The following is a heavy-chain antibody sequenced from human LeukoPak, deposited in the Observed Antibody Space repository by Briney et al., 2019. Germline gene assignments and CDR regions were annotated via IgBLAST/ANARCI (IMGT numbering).Heavy chain of an antibody. Sequence: PSETLSLTCAVYGGSFSGYYWSWIRQPPGQGLEWIGEINHSGSTNYNPSLKSRVTISVDTSKNQFSLKLSSVTAADTAVYYCAIFPALSHCSSTSCHDYWGQGTLVTVSS. J-gene: IGHJ4*02. CDR2: INHSGST. CDR1: GGSFSGYY. D-gene: IGHD2-2*01. V-gene: IGHV4-34*01. CDR3: AIFPALSHCSSTSCHDY.